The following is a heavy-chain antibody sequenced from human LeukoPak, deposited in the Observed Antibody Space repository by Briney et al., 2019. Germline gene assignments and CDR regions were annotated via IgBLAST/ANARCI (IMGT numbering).Heavy chain of an antibody. CDR2: ISAYNGNT. D-gene: IGHD1-26*01. CDR3: ARGRYSGSPLTPFDS. V-gene: IGHV1-18*01. J-gene: IGHJ4*02. CDR1: GYTFTSYG. Sequence: ASVKVSCKASGYTFTSYGISWVRQAPGQGLEWMGWISAYNGNTNYAQKLQGRVTMTTDTSTSTAYMELRSLRSDDTAVYYCARGRYSGSPLTPFDSWGQGTLVTVSS.